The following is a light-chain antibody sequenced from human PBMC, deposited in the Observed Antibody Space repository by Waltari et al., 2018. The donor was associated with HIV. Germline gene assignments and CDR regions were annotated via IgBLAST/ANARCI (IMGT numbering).Light chain of an antibody. J-gene: IGKJ1*01. CDR2: KAS. Sequence: EIKMTQTPSALSASVEDRVTITCRASQTISDWLAWYQQRPGKAPKLLIFKASGLESGVPSRFIGSLSGTEFTLTISSLQPDDLATYYCQQYSTFPGTFGQGTKVEI. CDR3: QQYSTFPGT. CDR1: QTISDW. V-gene: IGKV1-5*03.